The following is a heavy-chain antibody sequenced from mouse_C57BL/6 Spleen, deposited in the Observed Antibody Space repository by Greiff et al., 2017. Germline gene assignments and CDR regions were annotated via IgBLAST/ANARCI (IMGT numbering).Heavy chain of an antibody. CDR1: GYSITSGYY. Sequence: EVKLMESGPGLVKPSQSLSLTCSVTGYSITSGYYWNWIRQFPGNQLEWMGYISYDGSTNYNPSLTNRISITRDTSKNPFFLKLHSVTTEDTATYNCARTESSYAMDYWGQGTSVTVSS. J-gene: IGHJ4*01. CDR2: ISYDGST. D-gene: IGHD1-1*01. V-gene: IGHV3-6*01. CDR3: ARTESSYAMDY.